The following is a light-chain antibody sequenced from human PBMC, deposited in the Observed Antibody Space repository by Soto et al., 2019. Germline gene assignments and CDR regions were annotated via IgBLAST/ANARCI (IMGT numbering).Light chain of an antibody. Sequence: DIQLTQIPSTLSASIGERVTITCRASQSLSGWLAWYQQTPGKAPKLLISDAFRLASGVPSRFRGSGSGTDFSLTISNLHPGVSATFYYQQNASYPWTFGRGTKVDI. CDR3: QQNASYPWT. CDR1: QSLSGW. J-gene: IGKJ1*01. V-gene: IGKV1-5*01. CDR2: DAF.